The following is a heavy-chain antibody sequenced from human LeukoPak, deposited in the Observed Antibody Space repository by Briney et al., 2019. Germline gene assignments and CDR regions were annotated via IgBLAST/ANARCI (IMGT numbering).Heavy chain of an antibody. D-gene: IGHD6-13*01. Sequence: PSETLSLTCAVYGGSFSGYYWSWIRQPPGKGLEWIGEINHSGSTNYNPSLKSRVTISVDTSKNQFSLKLSSVTAADTAVYYCARGLGRIAAAAWFDPWGQGTLVTVSS. CDR3: ARGLGRIAAAAWFDP. V-gene: IGHV4-34*01. J-gene: IGHJ5*02. CDR2: INHSGST. CDR1: GGSFSGYY.